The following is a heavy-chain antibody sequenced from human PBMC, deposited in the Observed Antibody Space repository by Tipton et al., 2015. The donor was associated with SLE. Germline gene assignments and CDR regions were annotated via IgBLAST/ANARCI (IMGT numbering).Heavy chain of an antibody. J-gene: IGHJ4*02. CDR1: GGSISSGRYY. CDR2: IYTSGST. CDR3: ARRGYGVYFFDY. D-gene: IGHD4-17*01. V-gene: IGHV4-61*09. Sequence: TLSLTCTSSGGSISSGRYYWSWIRQPAGEGLEWIGHIYTSGSTNYNPSLKSRVTISVDTSKNQFSLKLSSVTAADTAVYYCARRGYGVYFFDYWGQGTLVTVSS.